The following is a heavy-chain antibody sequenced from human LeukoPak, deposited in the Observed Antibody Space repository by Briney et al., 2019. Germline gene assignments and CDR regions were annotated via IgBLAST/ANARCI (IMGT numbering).Heavy chain of an antibody. Sequence: GGSLRLSCAASGFTFSSYSMNWVRQAPGKGLEWVSSISSSSSYIYYADSVKGRFTISRDNAKNSLYLQMNSLRAEDTAVYYCARVSEMATINYFDYWGQGTLVTVSS. D-gene: IGHD5-24*01. CDR2: ISSSSSYI. CDR1: GFTFSSYS. V-gene: IGHV3-21*01. CDR3: ARVSEMATINYFDY. J-gene: IGHJ4*02.